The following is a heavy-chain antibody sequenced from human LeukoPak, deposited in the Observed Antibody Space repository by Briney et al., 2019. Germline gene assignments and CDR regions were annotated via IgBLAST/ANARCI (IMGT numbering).Heavy chain of an antibody. CDR2: ISSSSTTI. J-gene: IGHJ4*02. CDR3: AKVRWDNSGWYYLDY. D-gene: IGHD6-19*01. V-gene: IGHV3-48*01. CDR1: GFTFSSYE. Sequence: GGSLRLSCAASGFTFSSYEMNWVRQAPGKGLEWVSYISSSSTTIYYADSVKGRFTIYRDNAKNTLYLQMNSLRAEDTAVYYCAKVRWDNSGWYYLDYWGQGTLVTVSS.